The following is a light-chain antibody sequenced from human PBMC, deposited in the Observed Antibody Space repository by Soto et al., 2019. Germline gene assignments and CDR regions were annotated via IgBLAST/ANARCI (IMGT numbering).Light chain of an antibody. J-gene: IGKJ5*01. V-gene: IGKV2-28*01. CDR2: LGS. CDR1: QSLLHSNGHNY. Sequence: DIVMTQSPLSLAVTPGEPASISCRSSQSLLHSNGHNYLHWLLQKPGQSPQLLISLGSDRAAGVPDTFSGSGSGTDFTLTISRLEPEDFAVYYCQQYGSSPPVTCGQGTRLEIK. CDR3: QQYGSSPPVT.